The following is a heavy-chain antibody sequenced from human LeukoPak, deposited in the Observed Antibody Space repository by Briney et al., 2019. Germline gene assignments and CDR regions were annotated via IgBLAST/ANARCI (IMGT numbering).Heavy chain of an antibody. CDR1: GFTFSSYA. CDR3: AKKQWELLGTFDY. Sequence: GRSLRLSCAASGFTFSSYAMSWVRQAPGKGLEWVSAISGSGGSTYYADSVKGRFTISRDNSKNTLYLQMNSLRAEDTAVYYCAKKQWELLGTFDYWGQGTLVTVSS. V-gene: IGHV3-23*01. D-gene: IGHD1-26*01. CDR2: ISGSGGST. J-gene: IGHJ4*02.